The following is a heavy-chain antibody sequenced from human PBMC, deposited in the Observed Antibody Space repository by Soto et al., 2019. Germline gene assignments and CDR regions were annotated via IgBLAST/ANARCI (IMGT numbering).Heavy chain of an antibody. CDR1: GFTISSYD. J-gene: IGHJ6*02. Sequence: GGSLRLSCAASGFTISSYDMHWVRQATGKGLEWVSAIGTAGDTYYPGSVKGRFTISRENAKNSLYLQMNSLRAEDTAVYYCARDRPYYDILTGYLPTYGMDVWRQGTTVTVSS. V-gene: IGHV3-13*01. D-gene: IGHD3-9*01. CDR3: ARDRPYYDILTGYLPTYGMDV. CDR2: IGTAGDT.